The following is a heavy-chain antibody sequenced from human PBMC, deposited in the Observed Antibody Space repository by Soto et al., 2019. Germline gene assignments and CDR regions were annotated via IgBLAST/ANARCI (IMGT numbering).Heavy chain of an antibody. CDR1: GYTFTGYY. CDR2: INPNSGGT. D-gene: IGHD3-9*01. J-gene: IGHJ5*02. CDR3: ARVRNYDILTGYYVP. Sequence: ASVKVSCKASGYTFTGYYMHWVRQAPGQGLEWMGWINPNSGGTNYAQKFQGRVTMTRDTSISTAYMELSRLRSDDTALYYCARVRNYDILTGYYVPWGQGTLVTVSS. V-gene: IGHV1-2*02.